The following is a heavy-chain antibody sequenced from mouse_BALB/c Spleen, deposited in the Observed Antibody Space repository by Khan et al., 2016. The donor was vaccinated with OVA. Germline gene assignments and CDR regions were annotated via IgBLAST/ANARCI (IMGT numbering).Heavy chain of an antibody. J-gene: IGHJ3*01. V-gene: IGHV2-9*02. CDR2: IWAGGST. CDR3: ARAFYYGAWFAD. D-gene: IGHD1-1*01. Sequence: QVQLKESGPGLVAPSQTLSITCTVSGFSLTSYGVHWVRQPPGKGLEWLGVIWAGGSTNHNSALMSRLCISNANSKSQVFLKMNSLQTDDTAMYYWARAFYYGAWFADWGQGTLVTVSA. CDR1: GFSLTSYG.